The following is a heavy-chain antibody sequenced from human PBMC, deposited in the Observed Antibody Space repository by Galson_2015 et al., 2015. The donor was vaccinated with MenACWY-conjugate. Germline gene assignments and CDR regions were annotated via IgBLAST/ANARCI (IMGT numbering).Heavy chain of an antibody. CDR3: ASITMARGVIINNWFDP. D-gene: IGHD3-10*01. CDR2: IIPIFGTA. CDR1: GGTFSSYA. V-gene: IGHV1-69*06. J-gene: IGHJ5*02. Sequence: SVKVSCKASGGTFSSYAISWVRQAPGQGLEWMGGIIPIFGTANYAQKFQGRVTITADKSTSTAYMELSSLRSEDTAVYYCASITMARGVIINNWFDPWGQGTLVTVSS.